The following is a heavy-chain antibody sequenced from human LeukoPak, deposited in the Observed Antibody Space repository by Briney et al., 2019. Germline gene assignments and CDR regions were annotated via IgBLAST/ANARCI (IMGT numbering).Heavy chain of an antibody. D-gene: IGHD3-22*01. CDR1: GGTFSSYA. CDR3: ARGGSSGYPRQLDPKGHSFDY. CDR2: IIPIFGTA. Sequence: SVMVSCKASGGTFSSYAISWVRQAPGQGLEWMGGIIPIFGTANYAQKFQGRVTITADESTSTAYMELSSLRSEDTAVYYCARGGSSGYPRQLDPKGHSFDYWGQGTLVTVSS. V-gene: IGHV1-69*13. J-gene: IGHJ4*02.